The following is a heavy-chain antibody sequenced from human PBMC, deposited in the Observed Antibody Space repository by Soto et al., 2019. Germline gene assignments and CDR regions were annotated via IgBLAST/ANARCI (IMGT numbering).Heavy chain of an antibody. CDR3: ARRPIMITLGGVIDYYFDF. Sequence: QLQLQESGPRLVKPSETLSLTCTVSGGSISSSNYYWGWIRQPPGKGLEWIGNIYNSRSTSYNPSLRRRVTSSIDTSENQFSLKLTSVSAADTAVYYCARRPIMITLGGVIDYYFDFWGQGSLVTVSS. V-gene: IGHV4-39*01. D-gene: IGHD3-16*02. CDR1: GGSISSSNYY. CDR2: IYNSRST. J-gene: IGHJ4*02.